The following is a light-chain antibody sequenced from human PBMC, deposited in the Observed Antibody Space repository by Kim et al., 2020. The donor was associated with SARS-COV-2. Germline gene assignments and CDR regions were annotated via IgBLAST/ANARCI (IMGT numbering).Light chain of an antibody. V-gene: IGKV1-27*01. J-gene: IGKJ2*01. Sequence: QSGVPSRFNGSGSETDFTLTISSLQPEDVPTYYCQKYSGAHTFGQGTKLEI. CDR3: QKYSGAHT.